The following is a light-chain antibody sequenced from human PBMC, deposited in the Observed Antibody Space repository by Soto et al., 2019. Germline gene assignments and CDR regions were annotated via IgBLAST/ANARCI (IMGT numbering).Light chain of an antibody. Sequence: DIQMTQSPSTLSASVGDRVTITCRASQSINSWLAWYQQKPGKAPKLLIHRASSLKSGVPSRFSGSGSGTDFTLTISSLEPDDCSSYYYQQHEVYLITFGQGTRVEIK. CDR1: QSINSW. CDR3: QQHEVYLIT. J-gene: IGKJ5*01. V-gene: IGKV1-5*03. CDR2: RAS.